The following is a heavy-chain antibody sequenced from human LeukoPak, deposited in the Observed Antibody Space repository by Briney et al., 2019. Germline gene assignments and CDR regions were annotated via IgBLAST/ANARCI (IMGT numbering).Heavy chain of an antibody. Sequence: ASVKVSCKASGYTFTGYYTHWVRQAPGQGLEWMGLINPNSGGTNYAQKFQGRVTMTRDTSISTAYMELSRLRSDDTAVYYCERGFYYDSSGYYFFYYYGMDVWGQGTTVTVSS. J-gene: IGHJ6*02. CDR3: ERGFYYDSSGYYFFYYYGMDV. CDR2: INPNSGGT. D-gene: IGHD3-22*01. V-gene: IGHV1-2*02. CDR1: GYTFTGYY.